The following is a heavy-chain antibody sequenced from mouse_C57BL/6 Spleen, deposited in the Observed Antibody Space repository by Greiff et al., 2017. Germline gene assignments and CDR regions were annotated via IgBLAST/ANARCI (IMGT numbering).Heavy chain of an antibody. CDR3: ARDDYYGNYVPFAY. CDR2: SRNKANDYTT. Sequence: VKVVESGGGLVQSGRSLRLSCATSGFTFSDFYMEWVRQAPGKGLEWIAASRNKANDYTTEYSASVKGRFIVSRDTSQSILYLQMNALRAEDTAIYYCARDDYYGNYVPFAYWGQGTLVTVSA. CDR1: GFTFSDFY. V-gene: IGHV7-1*01. D-gene: IGHD2-1*01. J-gene: IGHJ3*01.